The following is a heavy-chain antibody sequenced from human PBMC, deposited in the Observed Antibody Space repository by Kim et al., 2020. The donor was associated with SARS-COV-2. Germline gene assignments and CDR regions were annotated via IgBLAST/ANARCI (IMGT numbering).Heavy chain of an antibody. CDR2: IYYSGST. J-gene: IGHJ3*02. Sequence: SETLSLTCTVSGGSISSYYWSWIRQPPGKGLEWIGYIYYSGSTNYNPSLKSRVTISVDTSKNQFSLKLSSVTAADTAVYYCAGDRQESGYDSTITFGGVIVPPDAFDIWGQGTMVTVSS. CDR3: AGDRQESGYDSTITFGGVIVPPDAFDI. V-gene: IGHV4-59*01. D-gene: IGHD3-16*02. CDR1: GGSISSYY.